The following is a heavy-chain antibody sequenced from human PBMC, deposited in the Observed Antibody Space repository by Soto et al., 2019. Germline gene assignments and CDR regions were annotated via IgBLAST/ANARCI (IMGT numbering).Heavy chain of an antibody. Sequence: GGSLRLSCAASGFTFSSYSMNWVRQAPGKGLEWVSSISSSSSYIYYADSVKGRFTISRDNAKNSLYLQINSLRAEDTAVYYCARGGVAASPYYYYYMDVWGKGTTVTVSS. J-gene: IGHJ6*03. CDR2: ISSSSSYI. CDR3: ARGGVAASPYYYYYMDV. CDR1: GFTFSSYS. D-gene: IGHD2-15*01. V-gene: IGHV3-21*01.